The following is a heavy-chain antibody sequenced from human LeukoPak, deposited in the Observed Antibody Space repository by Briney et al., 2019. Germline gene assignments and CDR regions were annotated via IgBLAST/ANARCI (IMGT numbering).Heavy chain of an antibody. CDR1: GFSVSGYW. J-gene: IGHJ4*02. D-gene: IGHD6-13*01. CDR3: AREWQGGIAAAGTRIEGDY. V-gene: IGHV3-7*01. CDR2: IKQDGSEK. Sequence: PGGSLRLSCAVSGFSVSGYWVTWVRQAPGKGLGWVANIKQDGSEKNYVDSVKGRFTISRDNAENSLFLQMNSLRVEDTAVYYCAREWQGGIAAAGTRIEGDYWGQGTLVAVSS.